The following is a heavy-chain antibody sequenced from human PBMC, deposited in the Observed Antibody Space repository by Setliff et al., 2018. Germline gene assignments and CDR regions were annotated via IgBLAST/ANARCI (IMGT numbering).Heavy chain of an antibody. CDR1: GYTFAKYG. CDR3: VRDRAAIVVGPPTAAFDI. Sequence: RASVKVSCKAFGYTFAKYGTSWVRQAPGQGLEWMGWISGYNGYTVYAQKLQGRVTLTTDTSMGTAYMEVRSLRSDDTAQYYCVRDRAAIVVGPPTAAFDIWGQGTMVTVSS. D-gene: IGHD2-2*01. J-gene: IGHJ3*02. V-gene: IGHV1-18*01. CDR2: ISGYNGYT.